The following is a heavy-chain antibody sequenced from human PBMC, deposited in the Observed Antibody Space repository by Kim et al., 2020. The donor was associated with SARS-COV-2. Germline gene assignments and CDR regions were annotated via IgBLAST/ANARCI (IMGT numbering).Heavy chain of an antibody. Sequence: GGSLRLSCAASGFTFSSYAMNWVRQAPGKGLEWVAVITDDGSNTYYADSVKGRFTISRDNSKNTLYLQMNSLRAEDTAVYYCARGIEAVGRGSMYAFDLLGQGTMGTVFS. CDR3: ARGIEAVGRGSMYAFDL. CDR2: ITDDGSNT. CDR1: GFTFSSYA. J-gene: IGHJ3*01. V-gene: IGHV3-30-3*01. D-gene: IGHD6-13*01.